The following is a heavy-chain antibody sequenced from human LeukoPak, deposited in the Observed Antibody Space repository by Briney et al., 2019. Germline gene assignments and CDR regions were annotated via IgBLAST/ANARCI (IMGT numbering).Heavy chain of an antibody. CDR2: INPSGGST. J-gene: IGHJ4*02. V-gene: IGHV1-46*03. CDR1: GYTFTSYY. Sequence: ASVKVSCKASGYTFTSYYMHWVRQAPGRGLEWMGVINPSGGSTSYAQKFQGRVTMTRDTSTSTVYMELSSLRSEDTAVYYCASDKVPRRGYSYGYPGYWGQGTLVTVSS. CDR3: ASDKVPRRGYSYGYPGY. D-gene: IGHD5-18*01.